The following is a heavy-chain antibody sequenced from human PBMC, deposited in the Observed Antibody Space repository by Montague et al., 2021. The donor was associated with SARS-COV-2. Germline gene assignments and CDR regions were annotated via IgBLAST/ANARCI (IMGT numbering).Heavy chain of an antibody. D-gene: IGHD2-2*01. CDR1: GDSVSSNIAT. Sequence: CAISGDSVSSNIATWNWIRQSPSRGLEWLGRTYCRSKWYNDYAESVKSRITIDPDTSKHQFSLHLNSVTPGDTAVYYCARIPVGSKYYFDFWGQGTLVTVSS. CDR3: ARIPVGSKYYFDF. V-gene: IGHV6-1*01. J-gene: IGHJ4*02. CDR2: TYCRSKWYN.